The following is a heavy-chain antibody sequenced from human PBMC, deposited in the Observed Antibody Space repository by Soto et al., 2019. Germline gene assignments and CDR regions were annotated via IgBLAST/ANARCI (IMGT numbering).Heavy chain of an antibody. CDR3: ARAASPSGWPGNPPDS. Sequence: QVQLVQSGAEVKEPGASVKVSCKSSGFMFTAYGFYWVRQAPGEGHEWMGWISAYNGNTNYVQKFQDRITMTTDASPSTFYMELGGLSSDDTAVYYCARAASPSGWPGNPPDSWGKGALVTVSS. CDR2: ISAYNGNT. CDR1: GFMFTAYG. D-gene: IGHD6-19*01. J-gene: IGHJ4*02. V-gene: IGHV1-18*01.